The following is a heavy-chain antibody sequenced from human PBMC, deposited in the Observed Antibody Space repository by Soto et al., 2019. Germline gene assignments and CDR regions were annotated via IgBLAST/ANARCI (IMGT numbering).Heavy chain of an antibody. Sequence: SVKVSCKASGGTFSNHAISWVRQAPGQGLEWVGGIIPMSPTADYAQRFQGRVTITADDSTTTVYMELSGLRSEDTAMYYCARDDATYCGGDCYRYFYYGMDVWGQGTTVTVSS. CDR2: IIPMSPTA. D-gene: IGHD2-21*02. J-gene: IGHJ6*02. V-gene: IGHV1-69*13. CDR3: ARDDATYCGGDCYRYFYYGMDV. CDR1: GGTFSNHA.